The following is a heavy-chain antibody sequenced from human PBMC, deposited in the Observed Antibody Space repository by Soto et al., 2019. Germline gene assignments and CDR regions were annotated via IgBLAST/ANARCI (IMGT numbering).Heavy chain of an antibody. CDR3: ARGVVVADYYYGMDV. CDR1: GGSISSYY. Sequence: SETLSLTCTVSGGSISSYYWSWIRQPAGKGLEWIGRIYTSGSTNYSPSLKSRVTMSVDTSKNQFSLKLSSVTAADTAVYYCARGVVVADYYYGMDVWGQGTTVTVSS. D-gene: IGHD2-15*01. V-gene: IGHV4-4*07. J-gene: IGHJ6*02. CDR2: IYTSGST.